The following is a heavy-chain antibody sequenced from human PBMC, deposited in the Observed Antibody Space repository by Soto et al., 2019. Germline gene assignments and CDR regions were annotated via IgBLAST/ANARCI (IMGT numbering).Heavy chain of an antibody. D-gene: IGHD3-10*01. CDR2: ISHSGST. J-gene: IGHJ3*01. CDR3: SGGTNAIRGVPMSLDAYDV. Sequence: QVHLQQWGAGLLKPSETLSLTCGLSGGSFSAHYWTWIRQSPGKGLEWIGEISHSGSTNYNPSLKSRLTMSVDTSRNQFSLKLSSVTAADTAVYYCSGGTNAIRGVPMSLDAYDVWGQGTVVTVSS. V-gene: IGHV4-34*01. CDR1: GGSFSAHY.